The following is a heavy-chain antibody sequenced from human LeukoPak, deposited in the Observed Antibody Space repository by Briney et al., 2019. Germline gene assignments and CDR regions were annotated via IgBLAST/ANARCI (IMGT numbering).Heavy chain of an antibody. CDR1: GYSISSGYY. D-gene: IGHD6-6*01. J-gene: IGHJ4*02. V-gene: IGHV4-38-2*02. CDR3: ARDSSVAARQPFDD. CDR2: IYHSGGT. Sequence: PSETLSLTCTVSGYSISSGYYWGWIRQPPGKGLEWIGSIYHSGGTYYNPSLKSRVTISVDTSKNLFSLNLSSVTAADTAVYYGARDSSVAARQPFDDWGQGTLVTVSS.